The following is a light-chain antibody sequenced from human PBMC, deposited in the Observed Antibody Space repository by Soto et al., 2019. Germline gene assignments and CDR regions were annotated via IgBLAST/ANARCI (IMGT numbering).Light chain of an antibody. CDR2: DAA. V-gene: IGKV3-11*01. CDR1: QSVSSY. CDR3: QHRSTWSA. J-gene: IGKJ1*01. Sequence: EIVLTQSPATLSLSPGERATLSCRASQSVSSYLAWYHQKPGQAPRLLLYDAANRATGIPARFSGSGSGTDFTLTSSILEPEDFAVYYCQHRSTWSAFGQGTKVEIK.